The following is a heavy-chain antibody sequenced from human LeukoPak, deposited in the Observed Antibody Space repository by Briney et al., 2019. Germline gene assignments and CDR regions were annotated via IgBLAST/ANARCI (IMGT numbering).Heavy chain of an antibody. CDR2: IYYSGGT. D-gene: IGHD5-12*01. Sequence: SQTLSLTCTVSGGSISSGDYYWSWIRQPPGKGLEWIGYIYYSGGTYYNPSLKSRVTISVDTSKNQFSLKLSSVTAADTAVYYCARAYGSGYENYYGMDVWGQGTTVTVSS. CDR1: GGSISSGDYY. CDR3: ARAYGSGYENYYGMDV. J-gene: IGHJ6*02. V-gene: IGHV4-30-4*01.